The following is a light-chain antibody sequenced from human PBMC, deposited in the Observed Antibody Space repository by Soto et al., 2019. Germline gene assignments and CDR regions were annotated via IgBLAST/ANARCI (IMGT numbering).Light chain of an antibody. V-gene: IGKV3-20*01. J-gene: IGKJ5*01. Sequence: EIVLTQSPGTLSFSPGEGCTRSCMASQSVSSSYLAWYQQKPGQAPRLLIYGASSRATGIPDRFSGSGSGTDFTLTISRLEPEDFAVYYCQQYGSSPTFGQGTRLEIK. CDR2: GAS. CDR1: QSVSSSY. CDR3: QQYGSSPT.